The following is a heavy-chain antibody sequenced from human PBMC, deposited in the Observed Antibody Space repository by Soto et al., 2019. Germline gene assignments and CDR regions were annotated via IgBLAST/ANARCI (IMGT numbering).Heavy chain of an antibody. CDR3: ATNPRGGSCRNRFDP. D-gene: IGHD2-15*01. CDR1: GGSVSSTSYY. CDR2: LYDRGST. Sequence: QVQLQESGPGLVKPSETLSLTCTVSGGSVSSTSYYWCWIRQPPGMGLERIGYLYDRGSTDHNPSLRSRVSTSIDTTKNHFSLKLNPVTAADTAVYYCATNPRGGSCRNRFDPWGQGTLVTVSS. V-gene: IGHV4-61*03. J-gene: IGHJ5*02.